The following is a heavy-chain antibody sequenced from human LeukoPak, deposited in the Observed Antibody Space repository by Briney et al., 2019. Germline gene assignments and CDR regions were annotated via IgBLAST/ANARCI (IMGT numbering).Heavy chain of an antibody. Sequence: GGSLRLSCAASGFTFSSYAMTWVRQTPGKGLEWVAVISDDGSNKYFAESVKGRFTISRDNSKNTLYLQMNSLGAEDTALYYCARDRTGNYDAFDVWGQGTTVTVSS. CDR2: ISDDGSNK. CDR1: GFTFSSYA. D-gene: IGHD1-7*01. V-gene: IGHV3-30-3*01. CDR3: ARDRTGNYDAFDV. J-gene: IGHJ3*01.